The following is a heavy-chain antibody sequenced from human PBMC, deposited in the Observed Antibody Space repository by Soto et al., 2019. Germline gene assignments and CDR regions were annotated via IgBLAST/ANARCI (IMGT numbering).Heavy chain of an antibody. CDR2: IRQDGSEK. D-gene: IGHD3-16*02. Sequence: HPGGSLRLSCAASGFTFSHYWMSWVRQAPGKGLEWVANIRQDGSEKYYVDSVKGRFTISRDNAKNSLSLQMNSLRAEDTAMYYCARDSHYIWGSYRSRPFDYWGQGTMVTVSS. J-gene: IGHJ4*02. CDR1: GFTFSHYW. CDR3: ARDSHYIWGSYRSRPFDY. V-gene: IGHV3-7*04.